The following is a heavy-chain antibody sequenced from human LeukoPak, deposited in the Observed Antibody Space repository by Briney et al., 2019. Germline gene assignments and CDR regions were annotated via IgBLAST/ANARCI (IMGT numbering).Heavy chain of an antibody. CDR1: ANSFTSQW. D-gene: IGHD1-26*01. CDR3: GSGERSYHFDN. Sequence: GESLKISCKGSANSFTSQWIGWVSQIPGKGLEWMGIMYPGDSDTRYSPSFEGHVTISADKSITTAYLQWSSLKASDTAMYYCGSGERSYHFDNWGQGSLVTVCS. V-gene: IGHV5-51*01. J-gene: IGHJ4*02. CDR2: MYPGDSDT.